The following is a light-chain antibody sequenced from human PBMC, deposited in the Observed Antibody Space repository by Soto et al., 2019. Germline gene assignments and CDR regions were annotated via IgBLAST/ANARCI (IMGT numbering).Light chain of an antibody. J-gene: IGLJ1*01. V-gene: IGLV2-14*01. CDR3: SSYTSSSTYV. CDR2: DVT. Sequence: SALTQPASVSGSPGQSITISCTGTRSDVGGYNYVYWHQQHPGKAPKLMIYDVTNRPSGVSDRFSGSKSGNTASLTISGLQAEDKADYYCSSYTSSSTYVFGAGTKVTVL. CDR1: RSDVGGYNY.